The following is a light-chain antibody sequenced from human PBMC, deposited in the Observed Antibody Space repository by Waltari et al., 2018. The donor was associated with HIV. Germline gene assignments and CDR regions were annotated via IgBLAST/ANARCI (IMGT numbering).Light chain of an antibody. Sequence: SSELTQDPAVSVALGQTVRITCRGDSLRTYYGTWYQQKPGQAPILVIYGKNYRPSGIPERFSGSNSENTASLIITGAQAEDEADYYCNSRDTSGNRLLFGGGTKVTVI. CDR3: NSRDTSGNRLL. CDR1: SLRTYY. CDR2: GKN. J-gene: IGLJ3*02. V-gene: IGLV3-19*01.